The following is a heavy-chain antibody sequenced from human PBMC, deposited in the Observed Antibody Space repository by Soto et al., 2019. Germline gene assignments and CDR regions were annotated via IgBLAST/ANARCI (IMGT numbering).Heavy chain of an antibody. CDR2: ISGDGVHT. J-gene: IGHJ4*02. D-gene: IGHD3-16*01. Sequence: EVQLAESGGGLIQPGGSLRLSCATSGFTFSRYWIHWVRQAPGGGLVWVSRISGDGVHTDYAESVKGRFTVSRDIAKRTGYLQMNKPRAEDTAIYYCARLGFVGEGDFWGEGVLVTVSS. V-gene: IGHV3-74*01. CDR3: ARLGFVGEGDF. CDR1: GFTFSRYW.